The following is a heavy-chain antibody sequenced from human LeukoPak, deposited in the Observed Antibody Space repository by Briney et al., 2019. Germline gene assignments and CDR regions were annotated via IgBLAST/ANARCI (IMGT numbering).Heavy chain of an antibody. J-gene: IGHJ6*02. CDR3: AAVVVVAAPYYYGMDV. CDR2: ISAYNGNT. D-gene: IGHD2-15*01. V-gene: IGHV1-18*01. CDR1: GYTFTSYG. Sequence: ASVKLSCKASGYTFTSYGISWVRQAPGQGLEWMGWISAYNGNTNYAQKLQGRVTMTTDTSTSTAYMELRSLRSDDTAVYYCAAVVVVAAPYYYGMDVWGQGTTVTVSS.